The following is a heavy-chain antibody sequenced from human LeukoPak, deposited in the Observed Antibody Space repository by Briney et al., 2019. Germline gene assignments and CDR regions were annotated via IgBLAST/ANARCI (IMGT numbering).Heavy chain of an antibody. Sequence: PGRSLRLSCAASGFTFSGYAMHWVRQAPGKGLEWVAVISYDGSNKYYADSVKGQFTISRDNSKNTLYLQMNSLRAEDTAVYYCARGSPNYYFDYWGQGTPVTVSS. CDR3: ARGSPNYYFDY. J-gene: IGHJ4*02. CDR2: ISYDGSNK. V-gene: IGHV3-30-3*01. CDR1: GFTFSGYA.